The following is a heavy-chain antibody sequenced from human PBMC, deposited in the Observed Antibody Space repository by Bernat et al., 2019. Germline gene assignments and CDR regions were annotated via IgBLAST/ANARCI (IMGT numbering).Heavy chain of an antibody. CDR2: ISYDGSNK. CDR1: GFTFSSYA. J-gene: IGHJ3*02. D-gene: IGHD6-19*01. Sequence: VQLLESGGGLVQPGGSLRLSCAASGFTFSSYAMSWVRQAPGKGLEWVAVISYDGSNKYYADSVKGRFTISRDNSKNTLYLQMNSLRAEDTAVYYCATLRFSGWYERDAFDIWGQGTMVTVSS. CDR3: ATLRFSGWYERDAFDI. V-gene: IGHV3-30*03.